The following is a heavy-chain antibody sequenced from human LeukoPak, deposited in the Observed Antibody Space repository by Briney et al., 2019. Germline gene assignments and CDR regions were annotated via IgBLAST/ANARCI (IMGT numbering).Heavy chain of an antibody. J-gene: IGHJ4*02. D-gene: IGHD3-16*01. V-gene: IGHV3-7*03. CDR2: IKQDGSEK. CDR1: GLTFSNYW. Sequence: GGSLRLSCAASGLTFSNYWMDWVRQAPGKGLEWVANIKQDGSEKNYVDSVKGRFIISRDNAKNSLYLQMNTLRADDTAVYYCARGGFGTGSNWGQGTLVTVSS. CDR3: ARGGFGTGSN.